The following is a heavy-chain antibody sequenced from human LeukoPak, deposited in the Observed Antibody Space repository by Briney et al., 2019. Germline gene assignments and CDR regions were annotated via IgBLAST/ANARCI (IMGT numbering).Heavy chain of an antibody. V-gene: IGHV3-48*04. J-gene: IGHJ3*02. D-gene: IGHD3-22*01. Sequence: GGSLRLSCAASGFTFSSYSMNWVRQAPGKGLEWVSYISSSGSTIYYADSVKGRFTISRDNAKNSLYLQMNSLRAEDTAVYYCASPYYDSSGWDAFDIWGQGTMVTVSS. CDR3: ASPYYDSSGWDAFDI. CDR2: ISSSGSTI. CDR1: GFTFSSYS.